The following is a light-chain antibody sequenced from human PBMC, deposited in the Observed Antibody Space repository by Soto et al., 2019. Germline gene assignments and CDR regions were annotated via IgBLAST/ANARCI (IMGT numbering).Light chain of an antibody. J-gene: IGLJ3*02. V-gene: IGLV2-11*01. CDR3: CSYAGSYSWV. Sequence: VLTQPRSVSGSPGQSVTISCTGTSSDVGYYNYVSWYQQYPGQAPKLIIYDVSKRPSGVPDRFSGSKSGNTASLTISGLQVEDDADYYCCSYAGSYSWVFGGGTKLTVL. CDR2: DVS. CDR1: SSDVGYYNY.